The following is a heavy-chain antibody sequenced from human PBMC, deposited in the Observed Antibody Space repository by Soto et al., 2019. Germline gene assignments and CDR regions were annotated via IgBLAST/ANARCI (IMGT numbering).Heavy chain of an antibody. CDR2: IHPSGGGT. CDR3: ARGGHIAVVTASFDY. CDR1: GYTFNTYY. V-gene: IGHV1-46*02. J-gene: IGHJ4*02. D-gene: IGHD2-21*02. Sequence: ASVKVSCKPSGYTFNTYYLHLVRHAPGQALEWMGVIHPSGGGTTYAQKFLGRVTVTRDTSTSTVFMELSSLRSDDTAVYYCARGGHIAVVTASFDYWGQGTLVTVSS.